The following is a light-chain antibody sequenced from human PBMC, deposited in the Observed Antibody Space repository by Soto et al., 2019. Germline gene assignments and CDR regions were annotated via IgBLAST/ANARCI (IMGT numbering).Light chain of an antibody. CDR1: QNIDNY. Sequence: DIQMTQSPSSLSASVGDRVTITCQASQNIDNYLNWYQQKPGKAPNLLIYDASSLKTGVPSRFSGSGSGTDFTFTINSLQPEDFATYYCQQYDHVQVTFGQGTRLEIK. J-gene: IGKJ5*01. CDR2: DAS. CDR3: QQYDHVQVT. V-gene: IGKV1-33*01.